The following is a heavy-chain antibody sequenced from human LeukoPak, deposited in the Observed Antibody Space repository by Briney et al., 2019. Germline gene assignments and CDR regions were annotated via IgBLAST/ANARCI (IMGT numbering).Heavy chain of an antibody. D-gene: IGHD6-19*01. CDR2: ITPSGGST. CDR3: ASLAQAVAGTMGAFDY. V-gene: IGHV1-46*01. Sequence: ASVKLSCKASGYTFTRYYMHWVRQAPGQGLEWRGIITPSGGSTSYAQKLQGRVTMHKKLPKSTVHMERSSLRSEDTAVYYCASLAQAVAGTMGAFDYWGQGTLVTVSS. J-gene: IGHJ4*02. CDR1: GYTFTRYY.